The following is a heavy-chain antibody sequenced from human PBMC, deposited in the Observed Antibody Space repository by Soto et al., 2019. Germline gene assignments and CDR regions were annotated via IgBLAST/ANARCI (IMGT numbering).Heavy chain of an antibody. CDR1: GGSFSGYY. D-gene: IGHD3-9*01. J-gene: IGHJ2*01. CDR3: ARESHDILTGPPWVWYFDL. Sequence: QVQLQQWGAGPLRPLETLSLTCGVSGGSFSGYYWAWIRQSPGKGLEWIGEINDRGSINYNPSLKRRVIIAVDMSKNHYSLNLRSVTAADTAVYYCARESHDILTGPPWVWYFDLWGRGTLVTVSS. V-gene: IGHV4-34*01. CDR2: INDRGSI.